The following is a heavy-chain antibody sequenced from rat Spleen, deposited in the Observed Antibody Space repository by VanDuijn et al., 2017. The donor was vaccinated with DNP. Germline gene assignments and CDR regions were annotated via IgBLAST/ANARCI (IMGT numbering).Heavy chain of an antibody. D-gene: IGHD1-9*01. Sequence: QVQLKESGPGLVQPSQTLSLTCTVSGFSLTSYTVHWVRQHSGKSLEWMGRMWNNGGTSFNSAFTSRLSISRDTSKSQVFLKMNSLQTEDTGTYYCARDYGYNPYYFDYWGQGVMVTVSS. CDR1: GFSLTSYT. CDR3: ARDYGYNPYYFDY. J-gene: IGHJ2*01. CDR2: MWNNGGT. V-gene: IGHV2S18*01.